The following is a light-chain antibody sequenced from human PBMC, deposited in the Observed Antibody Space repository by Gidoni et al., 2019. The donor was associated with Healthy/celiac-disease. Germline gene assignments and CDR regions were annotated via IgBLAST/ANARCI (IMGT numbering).Light chain of an antibody. J-gene: IGLJ2*01. Sequence: QSVLTQPPSVSGAPGQRVTISCTASSSNIGAGYDVHWYQQLPGTAPKLLIYGNSNRPSGVPDRFSGSKSGTSASLASTGLQAEDEADYYCQSDDSSLSAVVFGGGTKLTVL. V-gene: IGLV1-40*01. CDR1: SSNIGAGYD. CDR3: QSDDSSLSAVV. CDR2: GNS.